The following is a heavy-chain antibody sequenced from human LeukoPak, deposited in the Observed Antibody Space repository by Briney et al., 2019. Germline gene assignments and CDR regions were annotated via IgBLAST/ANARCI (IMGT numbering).Heavy chain of an antibody. D-gene: IGHD1-26*01. V-gene: IGHV4-39*07. J-gene: IGHJ2*01. CDR3: ASVLGGAPLGYFDL. CDR2: IYYSGST. Sequence: SETLSLTCTVSGGSISSSSYYWGWIRQPPGKGLEWIGSIYYSGSTYYNPSLKSRVTISVDTSKNQFSLKLSSVTAADTAVYYCASVLGGAPLGYFDLWGRGTLVTVS. CDR1: GGSISSSSYY.